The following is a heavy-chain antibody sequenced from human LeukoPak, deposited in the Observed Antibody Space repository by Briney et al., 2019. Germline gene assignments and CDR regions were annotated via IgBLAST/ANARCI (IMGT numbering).Heavy chain of an antibody. CDR2: IRGASGAT. Sequence: GGSLRLSCAASGFTFSIYAMHWVRQAPGKGLEWVSSIRGASGATNYADSVQGRFTISRDNSKSTLYLQMNSLRAEDTATYFCARDPNGDYIGAFDFWGQGTLVTVSS. CDR3: ARDPNGDYIGAFDF. J-gene: IGHJ3*01. CDR1: GFTFSIYA. V-gene: IGHV3-23*01. D-gene: IGHD4-17*01.